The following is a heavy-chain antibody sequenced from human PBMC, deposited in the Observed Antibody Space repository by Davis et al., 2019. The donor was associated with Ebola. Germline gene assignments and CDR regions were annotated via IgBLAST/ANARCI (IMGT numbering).Heavy chain of an antibody. CDR2: ISAFNGNT. J-gene: IGHJ3*02. CDR1: GYNFKTHG. D-gene: IGHD2-8*02. V-gene: IGHV1-18*04. CDR3: ARYTGAWGAFDI. Sequence: ASVKVSCKASGYNFKTHGLSWVRQAPGQGLEWMGWISAFNGNTNYAQKFQERVTLTKDTSTNTADMELRSLEADDTALYFCARYTGAWGAFDIWGQGTMVAVSS.